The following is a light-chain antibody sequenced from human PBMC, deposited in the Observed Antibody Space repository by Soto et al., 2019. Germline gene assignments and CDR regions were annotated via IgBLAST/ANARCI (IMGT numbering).Light chain of an antibody. J-gene: IGLJ1*01. CDR1: SSDIGTNY. Sequence: QSVLTQPPSVSGTPGQWITISCSGSSSDIGTNYVYWYQQLPRAAPKLLIYRNNQRPSGVPDRFSGSKSGTSASLAISGLRSEDEAEYHCAGWDDSLSGFDVFGTGTKLTVL. CDR3: AGWDDSLSGFDV. V-gene: IGLV1-47*01. CDR2: RNN.